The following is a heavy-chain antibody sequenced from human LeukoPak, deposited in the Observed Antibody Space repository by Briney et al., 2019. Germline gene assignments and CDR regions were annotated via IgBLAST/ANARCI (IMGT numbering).Heavy chain of an antibody. CDR1: GGSISTTVHY. D-gene: IGHD3-10*01. J-gene: IGHJ4*02. V-gene: IGHV4-39*07. Sequence: SETLSLTCTVSGGSISTTVHYWGWVRQSPGKGLEWIGSVYYSGSSYYNPSLKSRVTISIDPSKKQFSLKVRSVTAADSAVYYCTREIPTYYYGSGTDYWGQGTLVTVSS. CDR2: VYYSGSS. CDR3: TREIPTYYYGSGTDY.